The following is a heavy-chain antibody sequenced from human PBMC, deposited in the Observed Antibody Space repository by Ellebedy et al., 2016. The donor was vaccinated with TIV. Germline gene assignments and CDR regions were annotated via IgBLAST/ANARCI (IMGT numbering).Heavy chain of an antibody. CDR1: GFRFNNAW. CDR3: TTISGYSFDY. D-gene: IGHD3-22*01. V-gene: IGHV3-15*01. J-gene: IGHJ4*02. Sequence: GESLKISCAASGFRFNNAWMNWVRQAPGKGLEWVGRITADGWTTNYAAPVKGRFTISRDDSKNTLYVQMNSLRTEDTAIYYCTTISGYSFDYWGQGALVTVSS. CDR2: ITADGWTT.